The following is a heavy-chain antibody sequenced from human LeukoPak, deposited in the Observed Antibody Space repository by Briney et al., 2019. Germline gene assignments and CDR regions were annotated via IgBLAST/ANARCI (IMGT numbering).Heavy chain of an antibody. CDR2: IYYSGIT. CDR3: AVVVTAMGDYYFDY. D-gene: IGHD2-15*01. CDR1: GGSISSSSYY. V-gene: IGHV4-39*01. Sequence: NSSETLSLXCTASGGSISSSSYYWGWIRQPPGKGLEWIGSIYYSGITYYNPSLESRVTISVDTSKNQFSLKLTSVTAADTAVYYCAVVVTAMGDYYFDYWAREPWSPSPQ. J-gene: IGHJ4*02.